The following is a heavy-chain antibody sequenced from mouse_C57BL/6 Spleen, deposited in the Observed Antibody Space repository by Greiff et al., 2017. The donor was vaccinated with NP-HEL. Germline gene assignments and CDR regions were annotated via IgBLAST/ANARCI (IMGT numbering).Heavy chain of an antibody. CDR1: GYSFTSYT. D-gene: IGHD1-1*01. Sequence: VKLMESGAELARPGASVKMSCKTSGYSFTSYTMHWVKQRHGQGLEWIGYINPSSGYTKYNQRFKDKATLTADKSASTAYMQLSSLTSEVSAVYSSAKRGRLRYRYYFDYWGQGTTLTVSS. V-gene: IGHV1-4*01. J-gene: IGHJ2*01. CDR3: AKRGRLRYRYYFDY. CDR2: INPSSGYT.